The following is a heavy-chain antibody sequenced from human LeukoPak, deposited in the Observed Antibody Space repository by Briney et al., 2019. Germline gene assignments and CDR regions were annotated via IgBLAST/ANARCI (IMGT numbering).Heavy chain of an antibody. Sequence: GGSLRLSCAASGFTFSSYAMNWVRQAPGKGLEWVSAISGNGDTTYYADSVKGRFTISRDNSKNTLYLQMSNLRAEDTAIYYFAREREEAPIAALGGFDYWGQGTVVTVSS. CDR1: GFTFSSYA. CDR2: ISGNGDTT. CDR3: AREREEAPIAALGGFDY. J-gene: IGHJ4*02. D-gene: IGHD6-6*01. V-gene: IGHV3-23*01.